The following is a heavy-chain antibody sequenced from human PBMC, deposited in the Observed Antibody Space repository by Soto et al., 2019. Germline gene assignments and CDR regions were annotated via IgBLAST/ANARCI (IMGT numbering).Heavy chain of an antibody. CDR1: GFTFSSYG. Sequence: QVQLVESGGGVVQPGRSLRLSCAASGFTFSSYGMHWVGQAPGKGLEWVAVISYDGINEDYADSVKGRFTISRDNSKNTLYLQMNSLRAEDTAVYYCAKDIVLMVYAGNFDYWGQGTLVTVSS. J-gene: IGHJ4*02. V-gene: IGHV3-30*18. CDR2: ISYDGINE. D-gene: IGHD2-8*01. CDR3: AKDIVLMVYAGNFDY.